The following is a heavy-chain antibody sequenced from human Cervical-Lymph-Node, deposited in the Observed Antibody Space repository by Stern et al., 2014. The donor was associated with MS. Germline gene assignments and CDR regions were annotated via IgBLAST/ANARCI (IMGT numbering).Heavy chain of an antibody. V-gene: IGHV5-51*01. CDR3: ARRGTTGTIDGFDI. D-gene: IGHD1-1*01. J-gene: IGHJ3*02. CDR1: GYTFTSHW. Sequence: EDQLVESGAALKKPGESVKISCAGSGYTFTSHWIAWVRQVPGKGLEWIGISYPGNSYTRYSPAFQGRVTISADRSISTAYLQWRTLRASDTAMYYCARRGTTGTIDGFDIWGQGSMVTVSS. CDR2: SYPGNSYT.